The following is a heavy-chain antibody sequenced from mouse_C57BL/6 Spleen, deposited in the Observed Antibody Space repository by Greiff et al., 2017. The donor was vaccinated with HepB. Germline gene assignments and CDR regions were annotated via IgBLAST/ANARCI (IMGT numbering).Heavy chain of an antibody. V-gene: IGHV8-12*01. CDR2: IYWDDDK. CDR1: GFSLSTSGMG. Sequence: QVTLKVCGPGILQSSQTLSLTCSFSGFSLSTSGMGVSWIRQPSGKGLEWLAHIYWDDDKRYNPSLKSRLTISKDTSRNQVFLKITSVDTADTATYYCARIRDDYDEAAMDYWGQGTSVTVSS. D-gene: IGHD2-4*01. CDR3: ARIRDDYDEAAMDY. J-gene: IGHJ4*01.